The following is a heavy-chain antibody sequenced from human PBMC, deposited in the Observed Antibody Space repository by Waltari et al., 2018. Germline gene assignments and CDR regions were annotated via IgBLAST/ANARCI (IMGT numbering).Heavy chain of an antibody. D-gene: IGHD5-18*01. V-gene: IGHV4-31*01. CDR1: GGSISSGGYY. CDR3: AREAEDTAMTDY. Sequence: QVQLQESGPGLVKPSQTLSLTCTVSGGSISSGGYYWSWIRQHSGKGLEWIGYIYYSGSTYYNPSLKSLVTISVDTSKNQFSLKLSSVTAADTAVYYCAREAEDTAMTDYWGQGTLVTVSS. CDR2: IYYSGST. J-gene: IGHJ4*02.